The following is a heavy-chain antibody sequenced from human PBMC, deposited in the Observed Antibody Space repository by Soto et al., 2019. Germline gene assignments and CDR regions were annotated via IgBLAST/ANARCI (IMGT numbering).Heavy chain of an antibody. D-gene: IGHD6-13*01. CDR3: ASWGGIASPAHDGSLAPYDY. Sequence: SAASRLNIRDHAMHRVSKEQGKGLEWLAVISYDGSDKFYGDCVKGRFTISRDNSKNTLFLQVNSLREEDTAVYYCASWGGIASPAHDGSLAPYDYWGQGTLVTVSS. CDR2: ISYDGSDK. J-gene: IGHJ4*02. V-gene: IGHV3-30*04. CDR1: RLNIRDHA.